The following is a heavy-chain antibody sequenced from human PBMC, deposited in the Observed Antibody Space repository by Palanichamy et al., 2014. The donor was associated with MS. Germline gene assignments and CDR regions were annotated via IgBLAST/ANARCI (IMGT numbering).Heavy chain of an antibody. CDR2: IYYSGST. Sequence: VQLQESGPRTGEAFRRPCPSPALSLVAPSVVTTGAGSGSPQGRGLEWIGYIYYSGSTNYNPSLKSRVTISVDTSKNQFSLKLSSVTAADTAVYYCARRRVTTYIYYYYYMDVWGKGTTVTVSS. J-gene: IGHJ6*03. CDR3: ARRRVTTYIYYYYYMDV. D-gene: IGHD4-17*01. CDR1: VAPSVVTT. V-gene: IGHV4-59*08.